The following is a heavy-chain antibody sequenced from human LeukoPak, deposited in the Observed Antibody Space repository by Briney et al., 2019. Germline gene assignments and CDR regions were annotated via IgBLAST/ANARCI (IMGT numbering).Heavy chain of an antibody. D-gene: IGHD2-2*01. CDR3: VRESRRYQLPGLNDYYYMDV. J-gene: IGHJ6*03. CDR1: GFTFSSYE. CDR2: ISSSGSTI. Sequence: PGGSLRLSCAASGFTFSSYEMNWVRQAPGKGLERVSYISSSGSTIYYADSVKGRFTISRDIAKNSLYLQMNSLRAEDTAVYYCVRESRRYQLPGLNDYYYMDVWGKGTTVTVSS. V-gene: IGHV3-48*03.